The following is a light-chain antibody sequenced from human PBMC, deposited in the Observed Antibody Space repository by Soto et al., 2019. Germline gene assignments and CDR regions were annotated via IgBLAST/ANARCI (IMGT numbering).Light chain of an antibody. CDR2: VTS. J-gene: IGKJ3*01. CDR1: HSVGSN. V-gene: IGKV3-15*01. CDR3: QQYNTWPPFA. Sequence: IVMTQSPATLSVSPGERATLSCRASHSVGSNVAWYQQKPGPAPRLLIYVTSTRATGIPARFSGSGSGTEFTLTISSLQSEDFAMYFCQQYNTWPPFAFGPGTKVDIK.